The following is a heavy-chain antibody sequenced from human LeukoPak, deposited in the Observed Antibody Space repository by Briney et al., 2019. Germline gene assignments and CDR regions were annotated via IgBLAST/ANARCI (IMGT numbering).Heavy chain of an antibody. CDR3: ARNAQVTRYFDY. CDR1: GYTFSTYD. Sequence: GASVKVSCKASGYTFSTYDINWVRQATGQGLEWMGWMNPNSGNTGYAQKFQGRVTMTRNTPISTAYMELSSLRSEDTAVYYCARNAQVTRYFDYWGQGTLVTVSS. D-gene: IGHD5-18*01. V-gene: IGHV1-8*01. CDR2: MNPNSGNT. J-gene: IGHJ4*02.